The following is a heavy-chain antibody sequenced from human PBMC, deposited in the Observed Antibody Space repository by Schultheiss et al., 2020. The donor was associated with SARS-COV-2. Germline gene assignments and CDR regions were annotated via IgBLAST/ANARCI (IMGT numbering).Heavy chain of an antibody. CDR1: RFTFSSFA. CDR3: ARNKMATHSRFYYYYGMDV. J-gene: IGHJ6*02. D-gene: IGHD5-24*01. V-gene: IGHV3-23*01. CDR2: ISGSGGST. Sequence: GESLKISCVASRFTFSSFAMHWVRQAPGKGLEWVSAISGSGGSTYYADSVKGRFTISRDNSKNTLYLHMNSLRAEDTAVYYCARNKMATHSRFYYYYGMDVWGQGTTVTVSS.